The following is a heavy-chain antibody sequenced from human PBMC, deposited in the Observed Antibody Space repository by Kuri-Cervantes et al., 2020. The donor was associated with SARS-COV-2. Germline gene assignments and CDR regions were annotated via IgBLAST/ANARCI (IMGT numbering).Heavy chain of an antibody. CDR3: ARRTRYCSSTSCDIGAFDI. D-gene: IGHD2-2*02. Sequence: KVSCKGSGYSITSYWIGWVRQMPGKGLEWMGIIYPGDSDTRYSPSFQGQVTISADKSISTAYLQWSSLKASDTAMYYCARRTRYCSSTSCDIGAFDIWGQGTMVTVSS. CDR2: IYPGDSDT. J-gene: IGHJ3*02. V-gene: IGHV5-51*01. CDR1: GYSITSYW.